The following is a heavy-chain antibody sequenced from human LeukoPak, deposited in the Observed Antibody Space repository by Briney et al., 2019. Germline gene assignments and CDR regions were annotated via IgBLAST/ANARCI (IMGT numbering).Heavy chain of an antibody. CDR1: GFTFSSFA. J-gene: IGHJ5*02. D-gene: IGHD2-2*01. CDR2: IYYSGST. CDR3: ARVVILGFDP. Sequence: GSLRLSCAASGFTFSSFAMSWIRQPPGKGLEWIGYIYYSGSTNYNPSLKSRVTISVDTSKNQFSLKLSSVTAADTAVYYCARVVILGFDPWGQGTLVTVSS. V-gene: IGHV4-59*12.